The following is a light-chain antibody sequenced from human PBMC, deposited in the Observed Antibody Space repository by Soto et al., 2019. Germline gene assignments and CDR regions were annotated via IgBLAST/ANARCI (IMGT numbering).Light chain of an antibody. CDR3: QQDYAVPRT. CDR2: WAS. V-gene: IGKV4-1*01. Sequence: DIVMTQSPDSLAVSLGERATINCKSSQSVLYSSDNKNYLAWYQQKPGQPPKLLIAWASTRESGIPDRFSGTGAGTNFPLTIRGLQAGNLAGYYCQQDYAVPRTFGQGTKVEL. J-gene: IGKJ1*01. CDR1: QSVLYSSDNKNY.